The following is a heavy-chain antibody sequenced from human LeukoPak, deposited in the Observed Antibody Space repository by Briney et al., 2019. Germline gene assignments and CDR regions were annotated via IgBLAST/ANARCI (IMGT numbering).Heavy chain of an antibody. D-gene: IGHD1-20*01. CDR2: IIPILGIA. CDR3: ARDIHGITGNTNWFDP. Sequence: GASVKVSCKASGGTFSSYAISWVRQAPGQGLEWMGRIIPILGIANYAQKFQGRVTITADKSTSTAYMELSSLRSEDTAVYYCARDIHGITGNTNWFDPWGQGALVTVSS. V-gene: IGHV1-69*04. J-gene: IGHJ5*02. CDR1: GGTFSSYA.